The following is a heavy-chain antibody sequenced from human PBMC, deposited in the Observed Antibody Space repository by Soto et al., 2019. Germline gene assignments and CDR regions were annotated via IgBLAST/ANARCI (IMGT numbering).Heavy chain of an antibody. J-gene: IGHJ6*02. CDR2: ISYDGSNK. V-gene: IGHV3-30*18. CDR1: GFTFSSYG. CDR3: AKASTKDYYYYYGMDV. Sequence: PGGSLRLSCAASGFTFSSYGMHWVRQAPGKGLEWVAVISYDGSNKYYADSVKGRFTISRDNSKNTLYLQMNSLRAEDTAVYYCAKASTKDYYYYYGMDVWGQGTTVTVSS.